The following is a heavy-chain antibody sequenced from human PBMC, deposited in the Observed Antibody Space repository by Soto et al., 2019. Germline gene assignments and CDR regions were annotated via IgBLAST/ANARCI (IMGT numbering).Heavy chain of an antibody. D-gene: IGHD2-15*01. J-gene: IGHJ6*02. CDR2: ISGSGGST. CDR1: GCTFSSYA. V-gene: IGHV3-23*01. Sequence: EVQLLESGGGLVQPGGSLRLSCAASGCTFSSYAMSWVRQAPGKGLEWVSAISGSGGSTYYADSVKGRFTISRDNSKNTLYLQMNSLRAEDTAVYYCAKQVAPHYYYYGMDVWGQGTTVTVSS. CDR3: AKQVAPHYYYYGMDV.